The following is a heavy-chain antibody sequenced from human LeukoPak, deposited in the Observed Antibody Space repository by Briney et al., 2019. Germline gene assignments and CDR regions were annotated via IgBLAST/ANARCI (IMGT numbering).Heavy chain of an antibody. D-gene: IGHD3-3*01. V-gene: IGHV4-59*11. CDR3: ARRWTPSDYYTVLDP. CDR2: IYHSGSA. Sequence: PSETLSLTCSVSGGFISSHSWSWIRQPPGKELEWIAYIYHSGSADYNPSLKSRVTISVDTSKNEFSLKLRSVTAADTAVYFCARRWTPSDYYTVLDPWGQGTPVTVSS. J-gene: IGHJ5*02. CDR1: GGFISSHS.